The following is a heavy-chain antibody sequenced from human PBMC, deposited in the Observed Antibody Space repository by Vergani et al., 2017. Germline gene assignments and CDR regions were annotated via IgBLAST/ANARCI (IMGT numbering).Heavy chain of an antibody. D-gene: IGHD3-10*01. CDR3: ARALWFGELLSYYYYYYMDV. CDR1: GFTFISYS. Sequence: EVQLVESGGGLVQPGGSLRLSCAASGFTFISYSMNWVRQAPGKGLEWVSSISSSSSYIYYADSVKGRFTISRDNAKNSLYLQMNSLRAEDTAVYYCARALWFGELLSYYYYYYMDVWGKGTTVTVSS. J-gene: IGHJ6*03. V-gene: IGHV3-21*01. CDR2: ISSSSSYI.